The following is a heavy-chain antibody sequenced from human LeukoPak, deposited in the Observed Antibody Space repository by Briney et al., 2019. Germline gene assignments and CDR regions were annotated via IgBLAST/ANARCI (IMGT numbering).Heavy chain of an antibody. CDR2: INPNSGGT. J-gene: IGHJ4*02. CDR3: ARGGRPRTYYYDSSGYPNY. V-gene: IGHV1-2*02. CDR1: GYTFTGYY. Sequence: ASVKVSFKASGYTFTGYYMHWVRQAPGQGLEWMGWINPNSGGTNYAQKFQGRVTMTRDTSISTAYMELSRLRSDDTAVYYCARGGRPRTYYYDSSGYPNYWGQGTLVTVSS. D-gene: IGHD3-22*01.